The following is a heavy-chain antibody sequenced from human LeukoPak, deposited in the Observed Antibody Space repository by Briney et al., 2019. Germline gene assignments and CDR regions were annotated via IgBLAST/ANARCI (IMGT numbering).Heavy chain of an antibody. J-gene: IGHJ4*02. CDR1: RFTFDDYG. Sequence: GGSLRLSCAASRFTFDDYGMSWVRQAPGKGLEWVSGINWNGGSTGYADSVKGRFTISRDNAKNSLYLQMNSLRAEDTAVYYCAKYFGPGSYSSNFLNFDFWGLGTLVTVSS. CDR2: INWNGGST. D-gene: IGHD3-10*01. CDR3: AKYFGPGSYSSNFLNFDF. V-gene: IGHV3-20*04.